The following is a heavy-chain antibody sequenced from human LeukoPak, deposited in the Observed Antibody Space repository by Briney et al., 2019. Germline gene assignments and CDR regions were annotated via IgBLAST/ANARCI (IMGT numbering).Heavy chain of an antibody. V-gene: IGHV1-18*01. D-gene: IGHD2-2*02. CDR3: ARFWVENCSSTSCYTATPYSWFDP. CDR1: GYTFTSYG. J-gene: IGHJ5*02. CDR2: ISAYSGNT. Sequence: GASVKVSCKASGYTFTSYGISWVRQAPGQGLEWMGWISAYSGNTNYAQKLQGRVTMTTDTSTSTAYMELRSLRSDDTAVYYCARFWVENCSSTSCYTATPYSWFDPWGQGTLVTVSS.